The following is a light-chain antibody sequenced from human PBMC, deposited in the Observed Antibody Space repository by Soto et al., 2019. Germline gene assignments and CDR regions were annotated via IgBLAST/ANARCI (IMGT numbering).Light chain of an antibody. CDR3: QQYNSYSWT. J-gene: IGKJ1*01. V-gene: IGKV1-5*03. CDR1: QTIRSY. CDR2: KAS. Sequence: DIQMTQSPSTLSASVGDRVTITCRASQTIRSYLAWYQQKPGKAPKLLIYKASTLKSGVPSRFSGSGSGTEFTLTISSLQPDDFATYYCQQYNSYSWTFGQGTKVDIK.